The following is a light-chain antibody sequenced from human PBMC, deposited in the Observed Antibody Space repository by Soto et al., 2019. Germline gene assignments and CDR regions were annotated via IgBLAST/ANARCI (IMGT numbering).Light chain of an antibody. CDR1: SSDVGGYNY. V-gene: IGLV2-14*01. CDR3: SSYTSSSTLVV. Sequence: QSALTQPASVSGSPGQSITISCTGTSSDVGGYNYVSWYQQHPGKAPKLMIYDVSNRPSGVSNRFSGSKSGNTASLTISGGQAADEADDYCSSYTSSSTLVVFGRGTKLTVL. CDR2: DVS. J-gene: IGLJ2*01.